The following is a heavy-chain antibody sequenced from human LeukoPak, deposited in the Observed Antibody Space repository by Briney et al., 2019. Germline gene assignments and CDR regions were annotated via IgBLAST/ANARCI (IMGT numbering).Heavy chain of an antibody. CDR1: GFTFSSYS. D-gene: IGHD1-26*01. V-gene: IGHV3-21*01. CDR3: ARDGGIYSGSYYFDY. CDR2: ISSSGSYI. Sequence: GGSLRLSCAASGFTFSSYSMNWVRQAPGKGLEWVSSISSSGSYIYYADSVKGRFTISRDNTKNSLYLQMNSLTAEDKAVYYCARDGGIYSGSYYFDYWGQRTLVTVSS. J-gene: IGHJ4*02.